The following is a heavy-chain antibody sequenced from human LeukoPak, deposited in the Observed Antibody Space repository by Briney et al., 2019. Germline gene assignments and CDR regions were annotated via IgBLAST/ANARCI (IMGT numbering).Heavy chain of an antibody. V-gene: IGHV4-31*03. Sequence: SETLSLTCTVSGGSISSGGYYWSWIRQHPGKGLEWIGYIYYSGSPYYNPSLKSRVTISVDTSKNQFSLKLSSVTAADTAVYYCARVSDDYVWGSYRLYYFDYWGQGTLITVSS. J-gene: IGHJ4*02. CDR3: ARVSDDYVWGSYRLYYFDY. CDR1: GGSISSGGYY. D-gene: IGHD3-16*01. CDR2: IYYSGSP.